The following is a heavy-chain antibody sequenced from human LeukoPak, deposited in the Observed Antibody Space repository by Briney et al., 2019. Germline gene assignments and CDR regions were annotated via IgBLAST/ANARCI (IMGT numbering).Heavy chain of an antibody. Sequence: ASVKVSCKASGYTFTSYDINWVRQATGQGLEWMGWMNPNSGNTSYAQKFRGRVTMTRNTSISTAYMELSSLRSEDTAVYYCARGPLLWFGELFYYFDYWGQGTLVTVSS. V-gene: IGHV1-8*01. J-gene: IGHJ4*02. D-gene: IGHD3-10*01. CDR3: ARGPLLWFGELFYYFDY. CDR2: MNPNSGNT. CDR1: GYTFTSYD.